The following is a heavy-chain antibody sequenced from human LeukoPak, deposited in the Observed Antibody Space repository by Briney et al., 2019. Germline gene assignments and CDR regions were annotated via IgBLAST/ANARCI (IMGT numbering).Heavy chain of an antibody. D-gene: IGHD2-2*01. Sequence: SETLSLTCTVSGGSISSYYWSWIRQPPGKGLEWIGYVYYRGHTNYNPSLQSRVTISVDTSKNQFSLKLNSVTAADTAVYYCARVRYCSTNRCYDREFDNWGQGTLVTVSS. J-gene: IGHJ4*02. CDR1: GGSISSYY. CDR2: VYYRGHT. V-gene: IGHV4-59*01. CDR3: ARVRYCSTNRCYDREFDN.